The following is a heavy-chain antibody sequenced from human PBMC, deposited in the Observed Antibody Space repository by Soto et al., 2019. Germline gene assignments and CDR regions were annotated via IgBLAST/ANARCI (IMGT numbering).Heavy chain of an antibody. J-gene: IGHJ4*02. CDR1: GFSLTTDRVC. Sequence: QLTLKESGPTLVKPTQTLTLTCTFSGFSLTTDRVCVGWIRQPPGEALEWLAVIYWDDSKNYRPSMESRPTITKDTSKNQVALTMATTDSLDTATYYCGHAYGGRFLYWGQGTLVTVSS. V-gene: IGHV2-5*02. CDR3: GHAYGGRFLY. D-gene: IGHD1-26*01. CDR2: IYWDDSK.